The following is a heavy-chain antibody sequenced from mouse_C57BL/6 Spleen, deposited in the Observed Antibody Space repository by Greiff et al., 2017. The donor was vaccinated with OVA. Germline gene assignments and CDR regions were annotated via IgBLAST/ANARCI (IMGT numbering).Heavy chain of an antibody. Sequence: EVKLVESGPGLVKPSQSLSLTCSVTGYSITSGYYWNWIRQFPGNKLEWMGYISYDGSNNYNPSLKNRISITRDTSKNQFFLKLNSVTTEDTATYYCARRGYDYDSYAMDYWGQGTAVTVSS. CDR3: ARRGYDYDSYAMDY. V-gene: IGHV3-6*01. CDR2: ISYDGSN. J-gene: IGHJ4*01. CDR1: GYSITSGYY. D-gene: IGHD2-4*01.